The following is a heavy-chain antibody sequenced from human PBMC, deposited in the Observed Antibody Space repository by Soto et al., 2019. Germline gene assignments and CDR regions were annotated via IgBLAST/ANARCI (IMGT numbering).Heavy chain of an antibody. J-gene: IGHJ6*02. CDR1: GFTFSSYA. V-gene: IGHV3-64D*06. D-gene: IGHD3-3*01. Sequence: GGSLRLSCPASGFTFSSYAMHWVRQAPGKGLEYVSAISSNGGSTYYADSVKGRFTISRDNSKNTLYLQMSSLRAEDTAVYYCVKDTEYYDFWSGYYEDYYYGMDGWGQGTTVTVSS. CDR2: ISSNGGST. CDR3: VKDTEYYDFWSGYYEDYYYGMDG.